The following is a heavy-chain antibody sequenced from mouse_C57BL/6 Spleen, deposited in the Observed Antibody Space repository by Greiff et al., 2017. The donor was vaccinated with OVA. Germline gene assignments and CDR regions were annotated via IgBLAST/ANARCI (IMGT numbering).Heavy chain of an antibody. Sequence: QVQLQQSGAELVKPGASVKISCKASGYAFSSYWMNWVKQRPGKGLEWIGHIYPGDGDTNYDGKFKGMATLTADKSSSTAYMQLSSLTSEDSAVYCCARSGGSSGYWYFDVWGTGTTVTVSS. CDR3: ARSGGSSGYWYFDV. CDR2: IYPGDGDT. J-gene: IGHJ1*03. CDR1: GYAFSSYW. D-gene: IGHD1-1*01. V-gene: IGHV1-80*01.